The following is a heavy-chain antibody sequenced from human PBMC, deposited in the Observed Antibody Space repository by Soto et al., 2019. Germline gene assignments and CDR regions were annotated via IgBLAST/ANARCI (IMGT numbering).Heavy chain of an antibody. CDR3: ATNIVVVVAATPEVDY. J-gene: IGHJ4*02. D-gene: IGHD2-15*01. Sequence: EVQLLESGGGLVQPGGSLRLSCAASGFTFSSYAMSWVRQAPGKGLEWVSAISGSGGSTYYADSVKGRFTISRDNSKNTLYQQMNSLRAEDTAVYYCATNIVVVVAATPEVDYWGQGNLVTVYS. CDR2: ISGSGGST. V-gene: IGHV3-23*01. CDR1: GFTFSSYA.